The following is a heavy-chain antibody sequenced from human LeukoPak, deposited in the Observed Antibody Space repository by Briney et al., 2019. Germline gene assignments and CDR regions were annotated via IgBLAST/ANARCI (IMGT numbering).Heavy chain of an antibody. V-gene: IGHV3-33*01. D-gene: IGHD1-7*01. CDR2: IWYDGSNK. Sequence: GGSLRLSSAASGFTFISYGMHWVRQAPGKGLEWGAVIWYDGSNKYYADSVKGRFTISRDNSKNTLYLQMNSLRAEDTAVYYCARGPSITGTTPYYYYMDVWGKGTTVTVSS. CDR3: ARGPSITGTTPYYYYMDV. CDR1: GFTFISYG. J-gene: IGHJ6*03.